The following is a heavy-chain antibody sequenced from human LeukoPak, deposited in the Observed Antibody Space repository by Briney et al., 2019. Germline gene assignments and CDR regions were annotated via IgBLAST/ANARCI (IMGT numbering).Heavy chain of an antibody. V-gene: IGHV3-48*03. D-gene: IGHD3-22*01. Sequence: GGSLRLSCAASGFTFSSYEMNWVRQAPGEGLEWVSYISSSGSTIYYADSVKGRFTISRDNAKNSLYLQMNSLRAEDTAVYYCARGNYYDSSGYFDYWGQGTLVTVSS. CDR1: GFTFSSYE. CDR2: ISSSGSTI. J-gene: IGHJ4*02. CDR3: ARGNYYDSSGYFDY.